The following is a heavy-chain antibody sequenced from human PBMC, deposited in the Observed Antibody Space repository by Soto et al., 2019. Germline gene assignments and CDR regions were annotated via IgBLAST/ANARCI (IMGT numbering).Heavy chain of an antibody. J-gene: IGHJ6*02. CDR1: GYIFVNYG. CDR2: ISPYTGNT. CDR3: AMVDNYVTPTPQDV. V-gene: IGHV1-18*01. D-gene: IGHD3-16*01. Sequence: QVQLVQSGDEVKKPGASVKVSCKASGYIFVNYGIAWVRQAPGQGLEWMGWISPYTGNTHSASKVQGRLTMTTDTTTSTAYMDLGRLTSDDTAVYYCAMVDNYVTPTPQDVWGQGTTVTVSS.